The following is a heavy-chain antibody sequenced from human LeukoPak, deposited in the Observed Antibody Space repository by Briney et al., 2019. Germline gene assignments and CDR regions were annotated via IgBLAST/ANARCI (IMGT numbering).Heavy chain of an antibody. V-gene: IGHV3-30*03. D-gene: IGHD2-21*01. CDR3: ARDCCGGSHYYYYYMDV. CDR2: ISYDGSNK. Sequence: GGSLRLSCAASGFTFSSYGMHWVRQAPGKGLEWVAVISYDGSNKYYADSVKGRFTISRDNSKNTLYLQMNSLRAEDTAVYYCARDCCGGSHYYYYYMDVWGKGTTVTVSS. J-gene: IGHJ6*03. CDR1: GFTFSSYG.